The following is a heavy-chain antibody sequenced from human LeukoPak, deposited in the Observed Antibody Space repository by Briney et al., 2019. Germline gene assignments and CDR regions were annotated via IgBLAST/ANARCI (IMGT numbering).Heavy chain of an antibody. D-gene: IGHD2-2*01. V-gene: IGHV3-74*01. Sequence: GCLRLSCGASGFTLSSYWVHRGRPTPRKGGVWVSRIYSDGNTTNYADSVKGRFTISRDNAKNTLYLQMNSLRAEDTAVYYCARDQGSTSRGIDYWGQGTLVTVSS. CDR3: ARDQGSTSRGIDY. CDR1: GFTLSSYW. CDR2: IYSDGNTT. J-gene: IGHJ4*02.